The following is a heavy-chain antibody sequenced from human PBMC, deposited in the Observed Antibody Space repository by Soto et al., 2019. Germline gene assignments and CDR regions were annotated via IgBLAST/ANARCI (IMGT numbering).Heavy chain of an antibody. CDR2: IIPIFGTA. J-gene: IGHJ4*02. D-gene: IGHD2-2*01. V-gene: IGHV1-69*13. Sequence: GASVKVSCKASGGTFSSYAISWVRQAPGQGLEWMGGIIPIFGTANYAQKFQGRVTITADESTSTAYMELSSLRSEDTAVYYCARDHCSSTSCHEAIDYWGQGTLVTV. CDR3: ARDHCSSTSCHEAIDY. CDR1: GGTFSSYA.